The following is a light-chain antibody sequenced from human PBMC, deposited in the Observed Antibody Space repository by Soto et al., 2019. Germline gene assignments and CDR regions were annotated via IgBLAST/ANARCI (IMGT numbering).Light chain of an antibody. J-gene: IGLJ1*01. CDR2: GVS. CDR3: ISYTGSSTSYV. Sequence: QSVLTQPAAVSGSPGQSITISCSGTRSDIGSYNYVAWYQQFPGKTPKILIYGVSNRPSGVSSRISGSKSGNTASLTISGLQAEDEADYYCISYTGSSTSYVFGSGTKVTVL. V-gene: IGLV2-14*01. CDR1: RSDIGSYNY.